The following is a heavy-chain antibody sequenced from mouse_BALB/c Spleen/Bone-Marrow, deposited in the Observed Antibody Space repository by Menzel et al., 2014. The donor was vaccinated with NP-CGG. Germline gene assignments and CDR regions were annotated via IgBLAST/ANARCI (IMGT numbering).Heavy chain of an antibody. V-gene: IGHV1-69*02. D-gene: IGHD1-1*01. J-gene: IGHJ1*01. CDR1: GYTFTSYW. Sequence: QVQLQQSGAELVRPGASVKLSCKASGYTFTSYWINWVKQRPGQGLEWIGNIYPSDNYTNYNQKFKDEATLTVDKSSSTAYMQLSSPTSEDSAVYYCTRNYGSSYDWYSDVWGAGTTVTVSS. CDR3: TRNYGSSYDWYSDV. CDR2: IYPSDNYT.